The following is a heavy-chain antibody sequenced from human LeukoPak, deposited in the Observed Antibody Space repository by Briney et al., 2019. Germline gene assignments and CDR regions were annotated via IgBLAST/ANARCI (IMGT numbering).Heavy chain of an antibody. J-gene: IGHJ4*02. D-gene: IGHD2-15*01. Sequence: SQTLSLTCAVSGGSISSGGYSWSWIRQPPGKGLEWIGYIYHSGSTYYNPSLKSRVTISVDRSKNQFSLKLSSVTAADTAVYYCARIHRYCSGGACYVLDNWGQGTLVAVSS. CDR3: ARIHRYCSGGACYVLDN. V-gene: IGHV4-30-2*01. CDR2: IYHSGST. CDR1: GGSISSGGYS.